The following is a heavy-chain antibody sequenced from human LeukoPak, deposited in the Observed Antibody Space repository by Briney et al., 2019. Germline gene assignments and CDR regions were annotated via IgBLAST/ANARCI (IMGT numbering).Heavy chain of an antibody. CDR2: IYYSGST. D-gene: IGHD6-13*01. CDR1: GGSISSGDYC. J-gene: IGHJ6*02. Sequence: SQTLSLTCSVSGGSISSGDYCWSWIRQHPGKGLEWIGYIYYSGSTYYNPSLNRRVTISVDTSKNQFSLKLGSVTAADTAVYSCARALWGAAGGTYYYYGLDVWGQGTTVTVSS. CDR3: ARALWGAAGGTYYYYGLDV. V-gene: IGHV4-31*03.